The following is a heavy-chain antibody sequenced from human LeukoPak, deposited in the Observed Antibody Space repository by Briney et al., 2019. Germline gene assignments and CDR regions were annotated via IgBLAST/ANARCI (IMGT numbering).Heavy chain of an antibody. Sequence: PGGSLRLSCAASGFTFTSYTMNWVRQAPGKGLEWVSGINESGGYIYYADSVKGRFTISRDNAEKSLYLQMNSLRAEDTAVYYCASSSHACDTWAQETMVIVPS. V-gene: IGHV3-21*01. D-gene: IGHD6-6*01. CDR2: INESGGYI. CDR1: GFTFTSYT. CDR3: ASSSHACDT. J-gene: IGHJ3*02.